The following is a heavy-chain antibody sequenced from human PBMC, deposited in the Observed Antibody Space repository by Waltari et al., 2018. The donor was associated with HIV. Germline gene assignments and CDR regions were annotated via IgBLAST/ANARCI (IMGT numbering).Heavy chain of an antibody. CDR2: IKRKTDGGTT. J-gene: IGHJ4*02. V-gene: IGHV3-15*01. CDR1: GFTFSNAW. CDR3: TTGLSGG. Sequence: EVHLVESGGGLVKPGGSLRLSCAASGFTFSNAWMSWVRQAPGEGLGCVGRIKRKTDGGTTDYAASVKGRFTISRDDSKNTLYLQMNSLKTEDAAVYYCTTGLSGGWGQGTLVTVSS. D-gene: IGHD3-16*01.